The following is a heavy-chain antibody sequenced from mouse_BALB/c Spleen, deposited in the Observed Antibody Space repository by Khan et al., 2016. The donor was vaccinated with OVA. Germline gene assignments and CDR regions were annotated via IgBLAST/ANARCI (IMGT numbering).Heavy chain of an antibody. D-gene: IGHD2-14*01. CDR3: ARESYRYDEYYFDY. V-gene: IGHV5-6-5*01. J-gene: IGHJ2*01. CDR2: ISSGGST. CDR1: GFTFSSYV. Sequence: EVQLVETGGDLVKPGGSLKLSCAASGFTFSSYVMSWVRQTPEKRLEWVASISSGGSTYYPDSVKGRFTITRDNARHILYLQMSSLRSGGTAMYYCARESYRYDEYYFDYWGQGTTLTVSS.